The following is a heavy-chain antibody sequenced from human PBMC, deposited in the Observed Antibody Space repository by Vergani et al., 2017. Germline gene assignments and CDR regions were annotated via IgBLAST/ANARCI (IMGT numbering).Heavy chain of an antibody. CDR1: DYTFTNYG. V-gene: IGHV1-18*01. J-gene: IGHJ4*02. CDR2: ISAYNGDT. CDR3: ARARAGRQWLAASGFDS. D-gene: IGHD6-19*01. Sequence: QVQLVQSGAEVKKPGASVRVSCKASDYTFTNYGISWLRQAPGQGLEWMGWISAYNGDTNYAQKLHGRVTMTTDASTSTAYMELRSLRSDDTAVYYCARARAGRQWLAASGFDSWGQGTLVTVSS.